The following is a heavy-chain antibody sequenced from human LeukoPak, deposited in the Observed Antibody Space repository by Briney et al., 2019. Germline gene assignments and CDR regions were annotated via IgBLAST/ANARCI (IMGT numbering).Heavy chain of an antibody. CDR3: AKGANDIVSMVYATWFPYFDY. J-gene: IGHJ4*02. Sequence: AGGSLRLSCAASGFTFSSYEMNWVRQAPGKGLEWVAATVGIGPDTYHADSVKGRFTISRDNSKNILYLQMNSLRVEDTAVYYCAKGANDIVSMVYATWFPYFDYWGQGTLVTVSS. D-gene: IGHD2-8*01. CDR2: TVGIGPDT. V-gene: IGHV3-23*01. CDR1: GFTFSSYE.